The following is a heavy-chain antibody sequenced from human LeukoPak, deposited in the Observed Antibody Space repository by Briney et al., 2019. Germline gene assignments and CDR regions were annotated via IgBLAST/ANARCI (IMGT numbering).Heavy chain of an antibody. J-gene: IGHJ4*02. D-gene: IGHD5-24*01. CDR1: GGSISSGSYY. CDR2: INHSGST. V-gene: IGHV4-39*01. CDR3: ARHWEEMATIPYYFDY. Sequence: SQTLSLTCTVSGGSISSGSYYWSWIRQPPGKGLEWIGEINHSGSTNYNPSLKSRVTISVDTSKNQFSLKLSSVTAADTAVYYCARHWEEMATIPYYFDYWGQGTLVTVSS.